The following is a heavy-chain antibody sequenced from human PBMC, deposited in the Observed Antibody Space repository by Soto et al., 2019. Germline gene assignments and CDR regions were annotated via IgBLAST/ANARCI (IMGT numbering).Heavy chain of an antibody. CDR1: GDSIGSVKYH. CDR3: ARRPVRGGNSGVGFDP. D-gene: IGHD2-15*01. V-gene: IGHV4-39*01. J-gene: IGHJ5*02. Sequence: QVRLQESGPGLVKPSETLSLTCTVSGDSIGSVKYHWGWIRQSPGQGLECIGSMYSTGSTQYNPSLKSRVTMSVDTSTNQSSLKLRSVTAADTAIYYCARRPVRGGNSGVGFDPWGQGTLVTVSS. CDR2: MYSTGST.